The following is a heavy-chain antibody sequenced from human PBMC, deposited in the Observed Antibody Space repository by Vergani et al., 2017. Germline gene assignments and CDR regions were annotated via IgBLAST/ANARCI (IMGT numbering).Heavy chain of an antibody. CDR3: ARVFVVVAANKYYFDY. Sequence: QVQLQESGPGLVKPSGTLSLTCAVSGGSISSSNWWSWVRQPPGKGLEWIGEINHSGSTNYNPSLKSRVTISVDTSKNQFSLKLSSVTAADTAVYYCARVFVVVAANKYYFDYWGQGTLVTVSS. J-gene: IGHJ4*02. CDR1: GGSISSSNW. V-gene: IGHV4-4*02. CDR2: INHSGST. D-gene: IGHD2-15*01.